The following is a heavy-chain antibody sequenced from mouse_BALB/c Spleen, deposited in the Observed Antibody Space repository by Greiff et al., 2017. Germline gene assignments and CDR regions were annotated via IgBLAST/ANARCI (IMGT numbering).Heavy chain of an antibody. Sequence: VQLQQSGAELVKPGASVKLSCTASGFNIKDTYMHWVKQRPEQGLEWIGRIDPANGNTKYDPKFQGKATITADTSSNTAYLQLSSLTSEDTAVYYCARHGNYNWYFDVWGAGTTVTVAS. CDR3: ARHGNYNWYFDV. D-gene: IGHD2-1*01. CDR1: GFNIKDTY. CDR2: IDPANGNT. V-gene: IGHV14-3*02. J-gene: IGHJ1*01.